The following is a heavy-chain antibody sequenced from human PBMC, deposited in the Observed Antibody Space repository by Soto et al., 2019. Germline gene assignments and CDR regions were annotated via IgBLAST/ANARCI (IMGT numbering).Heavy chain of an antibody. Sequence: EVQLLESGGGLVQPGGSLRLSCAASGFTFSSHAMNLVRQAPGKGLEWVSAISGSGGSTYYADSVKGRFTISRDNSKNTLYLQMNSLRAEDTAVYYCAKTVGSSSWYKFDYWGQGTLVTVSS. CDR1: GFTFSSHA. CDR2: ISGSGGST. CDR3: AKTVGSSSWYKFDY. J-gene: IGHJ4*02. V-gene: IGHV3-23*01. D-gene: IGHD6-13*01.